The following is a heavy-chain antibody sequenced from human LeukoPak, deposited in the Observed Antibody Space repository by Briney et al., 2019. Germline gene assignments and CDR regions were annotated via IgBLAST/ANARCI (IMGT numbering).Heavy chain of an antibody. CDR1: GGIFSSYA. D-gene: IGHD2-2*01. V-gene: IGHV1-69*04. CDR2: IIPIHGTA. Sequence: GASVKVSCKASGGIFSSYAISWVRQAPGQGLEWMGRIIPIHGTANYAQKFQGRVTITADKSTSTAYMELSSLRSEDTAVYYCARGKVVPAAQYRGDAFDIWGQGTMVTVSS. J-gene: IGHJ3*02. CDR3: ARGKVVPAAQYRGDAFDI.